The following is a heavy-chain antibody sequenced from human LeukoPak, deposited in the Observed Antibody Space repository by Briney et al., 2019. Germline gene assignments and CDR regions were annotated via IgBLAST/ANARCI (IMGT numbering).Heavy chain of an antibody. Sequence: GGSLRLSCAASGFTFSTYWMSWVRQAPGKGLEWVANTKEDGGEKYYVDSVKGRFTISRDNAKNSLYLQMNSLRAEDTAVYYCARDGDILTGYYPHYYMDVWGKGTTVTVSS. CDR1: GFTFSTYW. CDR2: TKEDGGEK. CDR3: ARDGDILTGYYPHYYMDV. J-gene: IGHJ6*03. V-gene: IGHV3-7*01. D-gene: IGHD3-9*01.